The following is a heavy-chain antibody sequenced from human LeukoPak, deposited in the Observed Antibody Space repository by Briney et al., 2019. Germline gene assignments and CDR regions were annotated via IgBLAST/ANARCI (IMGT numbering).Heavy chain of an antibody. D-gene: IGHD6-13*01. CDR2: ISDYNGNT. J-gene: IGHJ4*02. V-gene: IGHV1-18*01. Sequence: ASVKVPCKASGYTFTSYGISWVRQAPGQGLEWMGWISDYNGNTNYARKLQGRVTMTTDTSTSTAYMELRSLRSDDTAVYYCAREESSWYADYWGQGTLVTVSS. CDR3: AREESSWYADY. CDR1: GYTFTSYG.